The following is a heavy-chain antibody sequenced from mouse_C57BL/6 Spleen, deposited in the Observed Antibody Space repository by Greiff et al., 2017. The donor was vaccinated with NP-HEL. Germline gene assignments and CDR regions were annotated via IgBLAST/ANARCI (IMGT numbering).Heavy chain of an antibody. J-gene: IGHJ2*01. Sequence: VMLVESGAELVKPGASVKMSCKASGYTFTTYPIEWMKQNHGKSLEWIGNFHPYNDDTKYNEKFKGKATLTVEKSSSTVYLELSRLTSDDSAVYYCARGGYYGSSIDYWGQGTTLTVSS. V-gene: IGHV1-47*01. CDR3: ARGGYYGSSIDY. D-gene: IGHD1-1*01. CDR2: FHPYNDDT. CDR1: GYTFTTYP.